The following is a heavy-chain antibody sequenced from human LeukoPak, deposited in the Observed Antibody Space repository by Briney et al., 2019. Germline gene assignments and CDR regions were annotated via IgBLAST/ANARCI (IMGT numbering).Heavy chain of an antibody. D-gene: IGHD3-22*01. CDR1: GFTFSSYA. CDR2: ISGSGGST. J-gene: IGHJ4*02. V-gene: IGHV3-23*01. CDR3: AKDQSVYYYDSSGYYYYFDY. Sequence: PGESLKISCAASGFTFSSYAMSWVRQAPGKGLEWVSAISGSGGSTYYADSVKGRFTISRGNSKNTLYLQMNSLRAEDTAVYYCAKDQSVYYYDSSGYYYYFDYWGQGTLVTVSS.